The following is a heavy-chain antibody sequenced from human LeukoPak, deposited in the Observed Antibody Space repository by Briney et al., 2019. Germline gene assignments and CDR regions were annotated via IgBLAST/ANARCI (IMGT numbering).Heavy chain of an antibody. V-gene: IGHV4-31*11. J-gene: IGHJ4*02. CDR2: IYYSGST. Sequence: PSETLSLTCAVYGGSFSGYYWSWIRQHPGKGLEWIGYIYYSGSTYYNPSLKSRVTISVDTSKNQFSLKLSSVTAADTAVYYCATGDYLDYWGQGTLVTVSS. CDR3: ATGDYLDY. CDR1: GGSFSGYY.